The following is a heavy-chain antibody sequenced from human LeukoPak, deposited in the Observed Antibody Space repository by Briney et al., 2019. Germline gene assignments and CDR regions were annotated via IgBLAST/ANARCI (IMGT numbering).Heavy chain of an antibody. CDR3: ARTRITMIVGLASRFDY. D-gene: IGHD3-22*01. CDR1: GFTFSSYS. J-gene: IGHJ4*02. CDR2: IKQDGSEK. V-gene: IGHV3-7*01. Sequence: GGSLRLSCAASGFTFSSYSMNWVRQAPGKGLERVANIKQDGSEKYYVDSVKGRFTISRDNAKNSLYLQMNSLRAEDTAVYYRARTRITMIVGLASRFDYWGQGTLVTVSS.